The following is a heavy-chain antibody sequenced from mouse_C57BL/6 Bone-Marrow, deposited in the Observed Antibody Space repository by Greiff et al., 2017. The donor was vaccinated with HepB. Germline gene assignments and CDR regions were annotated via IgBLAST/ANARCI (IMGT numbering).Heavy chain of an antibody. Sequence: VQLQQSGPELVKPGASVKISCKASGYSFTGYYMNWVKQSPEKSLEWIGEINPSTGGTTYNQKFKAKATLTVDKSSSTAYMQLKSLTSEDSAVYYCARRSITTVVPYYFDYWGQGTTLTVSS. D-gene: IGHD1-1*01. CDR1: GYSFTGYY. CDR2: INPSTGGT. CDR3: ARRSITTVVPYYFDY. J-gene: IGHJ2*01. V-gene: IGHV1-42*01.